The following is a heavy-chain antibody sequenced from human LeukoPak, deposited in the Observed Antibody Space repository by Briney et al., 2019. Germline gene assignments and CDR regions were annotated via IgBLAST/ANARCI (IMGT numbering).Heavy chain of an antibody. CDR3: ARVRLTMVRGVIYNWFDP. CDR2: IYYSGST. V-gene: IGHV4-39*01. CDR1: GGSISSSSYY. Sequence: PSETLSLTCTVSGGSISSSSYYWGWIRQPPGKGLEWIGSIYYSGSTYYNPSLKSRVTISVDTSKNQFSLKLSSVTAADTAVYYCARVRLTMVRGVIYNWFDPWGQGTLVTVSS. J-gene: IGHJ5*02. D-gene: IGHD3-10*01.